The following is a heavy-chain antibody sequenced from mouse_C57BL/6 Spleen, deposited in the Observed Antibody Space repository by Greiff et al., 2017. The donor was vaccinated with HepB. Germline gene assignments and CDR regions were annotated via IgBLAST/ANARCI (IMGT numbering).Heavy chain of an antibody. Sequence: EVKLMESGPGLAKPSQTLSLPCSVTGYSITSDYWNWIRKFPGNKLEYMGYISYSGSTSYNPSLKSRISITRDTSKNQYYLQLNSVTTEDTATYYCARYYGSSGGFDYWGQGTTLTVSS. CDR2: ISYSGST. V-gene: IGHV3-8*01. J-gene: IGHJ2*01. D-gene: IGHD1-1*01. CDR1: GYSITSDY. CDR3: ARYYGSSGGFDY.